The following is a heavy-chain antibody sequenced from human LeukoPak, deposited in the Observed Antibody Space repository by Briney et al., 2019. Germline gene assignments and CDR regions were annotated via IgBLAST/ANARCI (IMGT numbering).Heavy chain of an antibody. CDR1: GGSISYSSYF. Sequence: SETLSLTCTVSGGSISYSSYFWRSIRQTPGKGLEWIGTIYYSGCTYYNPSLKSRVTISFDTSKNQFPLKLSSGTAADTAVYYCASLWFGEFSPFDYWGQGTLVTVSS. CDR3: ASLWFGEFSPFDY. J-gene: IGHJ4*02. V-gene: IGHV4-39*01. CDR2: IYYSGCT. D-gene: IGHD3-10*01.